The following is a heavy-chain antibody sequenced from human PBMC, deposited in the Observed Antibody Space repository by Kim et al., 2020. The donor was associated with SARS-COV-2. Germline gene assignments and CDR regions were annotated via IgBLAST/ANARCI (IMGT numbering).Heavy chain of an antibody. J-gene: IGHJ1*01. CDR1: GFSFASYA. CDR2: ISRGGRPT. Sequence: GGSLRLSCAASGFSFASYAMSWIRQAPGKGLEWVAAISRGGRPTWYAESMKGRFTISRDDSTNTLYLLMNNVRVEDMGVYFCAVDPVKGTSGWNSWGQGTLVTVSS. V-gene: IGHV3-23*01. D-gene: IGHD6-19*01. CDR3: AVDPVKGTSGWNS.